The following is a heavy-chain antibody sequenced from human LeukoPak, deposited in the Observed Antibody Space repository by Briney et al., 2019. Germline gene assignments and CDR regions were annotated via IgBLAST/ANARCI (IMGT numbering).Heavy chain of an antibody. CDR2: IGTADDT. V-gene: IGHV3-13*04. Sequence: GGSLRLSCTASGFTFRRYDMHWVRQTPGKGLEWVSAIGTADDTYYAASVAGRFTGSRDDAENSFYLQMNSLRVGDTAVYYCARGDYYDNSGSPDYWGQGTLVTVSS. D-gene: IGHD3-22*01. J-gene: IGHJ4*02. CDR3: ARGDYYDNSGSPDY. CDR1: GFTFRRYD.